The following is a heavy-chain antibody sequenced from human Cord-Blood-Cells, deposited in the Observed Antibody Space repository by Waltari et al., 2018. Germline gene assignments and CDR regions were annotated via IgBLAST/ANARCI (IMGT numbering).Heavy chain of an antibody. V-gene: IGHV4-4*07. CDR3: ARDIPGFWSGYSNSNWFDP. J-gene: IGHJ5*02. D-gene: IGHD3-3*01. CDR2: IYTSGST. Sequence: QVQLQESGPGLVKPSETLSLTCTVSGGSISSYSGSWIRQPAGKGLEWIGRIYTSGSTNYNPSLKSRVTMSVDTSKNQFSLKLSSVTAADTAVYYCARDIPGFWSGYSNSNWFDPWGQGTLVTVSS. CDR1: GGSISSYS.